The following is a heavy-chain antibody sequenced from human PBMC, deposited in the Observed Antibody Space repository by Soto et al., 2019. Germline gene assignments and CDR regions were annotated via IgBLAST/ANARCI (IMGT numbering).Heavy chain of an antibody. V-gene: IGHV4-34*01. CDR3: ARGPLQYSNYVLRLPPWFDP. J-gene: IGHJ5*02. CDR1: GGSFSGYY. D-gene: IGHD4-4*01. Sequence: QVQLQQWGAGLLKPSETLSLTCAVYGGSFSGYYWSWIRQPPGKGLEWIGEINHSGSTNYNPSLTGRVTRSVDTSKNQFSLKLSSVTAADTAVYYCARGPLQYSNYVLRLPPWFDPWGQGTLVTVSS. CDR2: INHSGST.